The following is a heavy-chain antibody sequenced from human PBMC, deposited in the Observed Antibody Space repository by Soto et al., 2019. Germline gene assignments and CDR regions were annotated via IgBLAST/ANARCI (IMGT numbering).Heavy chain of an antibody. Sequence: EVQLLESGGGLVQPGGSLRLSSAASGLTFSSYAMSWVRQAPGKGLEWVSAISGSGGSTYYADSVKGRFTISRDNSKNTLYLQMNSLRAEDTAVYYCAKSPAQYCSGGSCYLDYWGQGTLVTVSS. D-gene: IGHD2-15*01. V-gene: IGHV3-23*01. J-gene: IGHJ4*02. CDR2: ISGSGGST. CDR3: AKSPAQYCSGGSCYLDY. CDR1: GLTFSSYA.